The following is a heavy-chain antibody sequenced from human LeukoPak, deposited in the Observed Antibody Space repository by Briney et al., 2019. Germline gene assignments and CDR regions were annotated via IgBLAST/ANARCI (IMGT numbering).Heavy chain of an antibody. CDR1: GGTFSSYA. J-gene: IGHJ4*02. Sequence: ASEKVSCTASGGTFSSYAISWVRHGPGQGLEWVGEIIPIFGTANYAQKFQGRVTITTDESTSTAYMEVSSLRAEDTAVYYCARSEGRTYYDSSGYSFDYWGQGTLVTVSS. D-gene: IGHD3-22*01. CDR2: IIPIFGTA. V-gene: IGHV1-69*05. CDR3: ARSEGRTYYDSSGYSFDY.